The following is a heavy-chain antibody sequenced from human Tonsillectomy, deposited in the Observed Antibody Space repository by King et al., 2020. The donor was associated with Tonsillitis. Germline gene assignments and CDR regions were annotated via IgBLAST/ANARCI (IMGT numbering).Heavy chain of an antibody. V-gene: IGHV1-69*01. CDR1: GGTFSNYA. Sequence: VQLVQSGAEVKKPGSSVKVSCKASGGTFSNYAISWVRQAPGQGLEWMGGIIPIFGTAKYAQKFQGRVTITADESTSTAYMELSSLRSEDTAVYYCARDDGSGSYYYRRSRAPYYYYGMDVWGQGTTVTVSS. CDR3: ARDDGSGSYYYRRSRAPYYYYGMDV. J-gene: IGHJ6*02. CDR2: IIPIFGTA. D-gene: IGHD3-10*01.